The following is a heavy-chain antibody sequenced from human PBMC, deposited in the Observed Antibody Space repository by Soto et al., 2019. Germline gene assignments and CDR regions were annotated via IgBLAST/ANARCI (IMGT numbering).Heavy chain of an antibody. V-gene: IGHV5-51*01. CDR2: IYPGDSDT. CDR3: AYSGTTVTSYYYAMDF. CDR1: GYSFTSYW. J-gene: IGHJ6*02. Sequence: GESLKISCKGSGYSFTSYWIGWVRQMPGKGLEWMGIIYPGDSDTRYSPSFQGQVTISADKSISTAYLQWSSLKASDTAMYYCAYSGTTVTSYYYAMDFWGQGTTVTVSS. D-gene: IGHD4-17*01.